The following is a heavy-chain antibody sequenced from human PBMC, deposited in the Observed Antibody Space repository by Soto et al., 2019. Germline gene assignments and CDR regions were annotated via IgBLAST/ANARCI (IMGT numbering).Heavy chain of an antibody. J-gene: IGHJ4*02. CDR1: ESIFRGYG. CDR2: IRFDGSNI. CDR3: ARDVISSVAFWGYLDY. V-gene: IGHV3-33*01. Sequence: GGSLILSCAAPESIFRGYGMHWVRQAPGKGLEWVAIIRFDGSNINYADAVMGRFTISRDNSKNMLYLEMNSLRVEDTALYYCARDVISSVAFWGYLDYSCQATRVTV. D-gene: IGHD3-22*01.